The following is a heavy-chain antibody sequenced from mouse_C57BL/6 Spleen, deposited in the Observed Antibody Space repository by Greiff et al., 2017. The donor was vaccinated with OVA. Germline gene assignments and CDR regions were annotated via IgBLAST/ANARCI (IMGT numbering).Heavy chain of an antibody. CDR1: GFTFSSYG. V-gene: IGHV5-6*01. CDR2: ISSGGSYT. CDR3: ARYGNYLYAMDY. J-gene: IGHJ4*01. D-gene: IGHD2-10*02. Sequence: EVKLVESGGDLVKPGGSLKLSCAASGFTFSSYGMSWVRQTPDKRLEWVATISSGGSYTYYPDSVKGRFTISRDNAKNTLYLQMSSLKSEDTAMYYCARYGNYLYAMDYWGQGTSVTVSS.